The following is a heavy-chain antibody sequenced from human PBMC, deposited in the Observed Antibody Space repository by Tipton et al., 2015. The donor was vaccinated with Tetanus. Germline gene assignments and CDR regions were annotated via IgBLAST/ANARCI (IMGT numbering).Heavy chain of an antibody. CDR3: AILPEPWLAPRGAP. J-gene: IGHJ5*02. V-gene: IGHV4-34*01. D-gene: IGHD1-14*01. Sequence: TLSLTCSVSGGSSSSFYWSWIRQAPGKGLEWIGEINQRGGNSYNPSLKGRVSISVDTSRNQFFLNLTSVTAADTAVYYCAILPEPWLAPRGAPWGQGVLVTVSS. CDR2: INQRGGN. CDR1: GGSSSSFY.